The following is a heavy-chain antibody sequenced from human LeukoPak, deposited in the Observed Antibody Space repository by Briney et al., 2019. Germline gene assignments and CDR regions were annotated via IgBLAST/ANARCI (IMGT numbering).Heavy chain of an antibody. CDR1: GYTFTSYA. Sequence: ASVKVSCKASGYTFTSYAMHWVRQAPGQRLEWMGWINAGNGSTKYSQKFQGRVTITRDTSASTAYMELSSLRSEDTAVYYCARMAAAFQYYYYGMDVWGQGTTVTVSS. J-gene: IGHJ6*02. D-gene: IGHD6-13*01. CDR3: ARMAAAFQYYYYGMDV. V-gene: IGHV1-3*01. CDR2: INAGNGST.